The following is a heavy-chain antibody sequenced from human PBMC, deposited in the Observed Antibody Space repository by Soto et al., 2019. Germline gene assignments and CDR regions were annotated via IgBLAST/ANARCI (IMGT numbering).Heavy chain of an antibody. J-gene: IGHJ4*02. D-gene: IGHD3-10*01. CDR1: GFTFSSYA. CDR2: ISYDGSNK. CDR3: ARDSGGLLWFGEYDY. Sequence: QVQLVESGGGVVQPGRSLRLSCAASGFTFSSYAMHWVRQAPGKGLEWVAVISYDGSNKYYADSVKGRFTISRDNSKNTLYLQMNSLRAEDTAVYYCARDSGGLLWFGEYDYWGEGTLVTVSS. V-gene: IGHV3-30-3*01.